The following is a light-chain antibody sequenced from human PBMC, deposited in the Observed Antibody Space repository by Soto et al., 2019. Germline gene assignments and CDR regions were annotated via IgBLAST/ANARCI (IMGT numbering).Light chain of an antibody. J-gene: IGKJ1*01. V-gene: IGKV3-20*01. CDR2: GAS. CDR1: QSVSSSY. CDR3: QQYGSSTWT. Sequence: EIVLTQSPGTLSLSPGERATLSCRASQSVSSSYLAWYQQKPGQAPRLLIYGASSRATGIPDRFSGSGSGTDVAITISRLEPEDVEVYYCQQYGSSTWTFGQGTKVEIK.